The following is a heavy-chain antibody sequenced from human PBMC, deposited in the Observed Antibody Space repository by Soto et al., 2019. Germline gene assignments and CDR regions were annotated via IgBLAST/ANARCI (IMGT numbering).Heavy chain of an antibody. Sequence: PSETLSLTYAVYGGSFSGYYWSWIRQPPGKGLEWIGEINHSGSTNYNPSLKSRVTISVDTSKNQFSLKLSSVTAADTAVYYCAREPTRWLQSSWSRWGQGTLVTVSS. V-gene: IGHV4-34*01. CDR3: AREPTRWLQSSWSR. CDR1: GGSFSGYY. J-gene: IGHJ4*02. D-gene: IGHD5-12*01. CDR2: INHSGST.